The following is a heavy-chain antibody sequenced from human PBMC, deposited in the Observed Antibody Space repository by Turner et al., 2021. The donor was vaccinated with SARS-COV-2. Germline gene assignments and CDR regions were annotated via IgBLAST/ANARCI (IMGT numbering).Heavy chain of an antibody. D-gene: IGHD3-22*01. CDR2: ISSSSSYI. Sequence: EVQLVESGGGLVKPGGSLRLSCAASGFTFISYSMNWVRQAPGKGLEWVSSISSSSSYIYYADSVKGRFTISRDNAKNSLYLQMNSLRAEDTAVYYCARVLRTYYYDSSGYYPGAVDYWGQGTLVTVSS. V-gene: IGHV3-21*01. J-gene: IGHJ4*02. CDR1: GFTFISYS. CDR3: ARVLRTYYYDSSGYYPGAVDY.